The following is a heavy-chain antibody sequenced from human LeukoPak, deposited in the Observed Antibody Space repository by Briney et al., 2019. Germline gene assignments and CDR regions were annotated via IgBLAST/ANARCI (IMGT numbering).Heavy chain of an antibody. CDR2: IYYSGST. D-gene: IGHD3-22*01. CDR1: GGSISSYY. Sequence: SETLSLTCTVSGGSISSYYWSWIRQPPGKGLEWIGYIYYSGSTNYNPSLKSRVTISVDTSKNQFSLKLSSVTAADTAVYYCARDYYDGSGPYYYYYGMDVWGQGTTVTVSS. V-gene: IGHV4-59*01. CDR3: ARDYYDGSGPYYYYYGMDV. J-gene: IGHJ6*02.